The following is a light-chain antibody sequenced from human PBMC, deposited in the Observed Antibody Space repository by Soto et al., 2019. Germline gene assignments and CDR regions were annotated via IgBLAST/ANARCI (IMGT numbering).Light chain of an antibody. V-gene: IGKV3-20*01. CDR3: QQYCSSPWT. CDR1: QTVRNNY. J-gene: IGKJ1*01. Sequence: EIVLTQSPGTLSLSPGESATLSCRASQTVRNNYLAWYQQKPDQAPWLLIFGAFSRATGILFMFSGSGSGTVFTLTISNLEPEDFAVYYCQQYCSSPWTFGQGTKVDIK. CDR2: GAF.